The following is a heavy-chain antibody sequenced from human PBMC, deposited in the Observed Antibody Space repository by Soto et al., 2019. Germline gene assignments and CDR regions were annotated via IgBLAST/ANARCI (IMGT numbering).Heavy chain of an antibody. CDR2: IYPGDSDI. J-gene: IGHJ4*02. Sequence: GESLKISCQVSGYTFISYWIAWVRQMPGKGLEWMGIIYPGDSDIRYNPSFQGQVTISADKSISTAYLQWSSLKASDTAMYYCARIIAEAGTGFDFWGQGTLVTVSS. CDR1: GYTFISYW. V-gene: IGHV5-51*01. D-gene: IGHD6-19*01. CDR3: ARIIAEAGTGFDF.